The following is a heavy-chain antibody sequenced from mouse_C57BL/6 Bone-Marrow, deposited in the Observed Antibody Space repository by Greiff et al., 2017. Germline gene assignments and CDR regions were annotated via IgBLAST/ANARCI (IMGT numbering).Heavy chain of an antibody. D-gene: IGHD1-1*01. CDR3: ARGYYGPDY. Sequence: QVQLQQPGAELVKPGASVKLSCKASGYTFTSYWMHWVKQRPGQGLEWIGMIHPNSGSNNYNEKFKSKATLTVDKASSTAYMQLSSLTSEDSAVYYCARGYYGPDYWGQGTTLTVSS. V-gene: IGHV1-64*01. CDR1: GYTFTSYW. CDR2: IHPNSGSN. J-gene: IGHJ2*01.